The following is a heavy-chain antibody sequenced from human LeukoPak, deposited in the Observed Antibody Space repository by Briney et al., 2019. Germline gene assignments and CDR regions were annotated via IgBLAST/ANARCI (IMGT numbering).Heavy chain of an antibody. CDR2: ISSSSSYI. D-gene: IGHD4-17*01. CDR1: GFTFSSYS. Sequence: AGGSLRLSCAASGFTFSSYSMNWVRQAPGKGLEWVSSISSSSSYIYYADSVKGRFTISRDNAKNSLYLQMNSLRAEDTAVYYCASSRGTVTQTYYYGPGYYYYYYMDVWGKGTTVTVSS. V-gene: IGHV3-21*01. CDR3: ASSRGTVTQTYYYGPGYYYYYYMDV. J-gene: IGHJ6*03.